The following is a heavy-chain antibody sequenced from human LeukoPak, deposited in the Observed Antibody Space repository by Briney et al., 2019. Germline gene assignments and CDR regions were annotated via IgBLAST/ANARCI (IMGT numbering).Heavy chain of an antibody. CDR3: AKAIRRYYYGSGSWFDP. J-gene: IGHJ5*02. CDR1: GFTFSSYA. D-gene: IGHD3-10*01. CDR2: ISGSGGNT. V-gene: IGHV3-23*01. Sequence: GGSLRLSCAASGFTFSSYAMSWVRQAPGKGLEWVSAISGSGGNTYYADSVKGRFTISRDNSKNTLYLQMNSLRAEDTAVYYCAKAIRRYYYGSGSWFDPWGQGTLVTVSS.